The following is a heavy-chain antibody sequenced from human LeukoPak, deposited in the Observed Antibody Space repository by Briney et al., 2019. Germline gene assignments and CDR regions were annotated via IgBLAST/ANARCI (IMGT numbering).Heavy chain of an antibody. CDR1: GGSISSSSYY. V-gene: IGHV4-39*01. Sequence: SETLSLTCTVSGGSISSSSYYWGWIRQPPGKGLEWIGNVYYSGSTYQNPSLKGRVTISVDTSKNQFSLKLSSVTAADTAVYHCASRVTTPFFDYWGQGTLVTVSS. CDR2: VYYSGST. J-gene: IGHJ4*02. CDR3: ASRVTTPFFDY. D-gene: IGHD4-17*01.